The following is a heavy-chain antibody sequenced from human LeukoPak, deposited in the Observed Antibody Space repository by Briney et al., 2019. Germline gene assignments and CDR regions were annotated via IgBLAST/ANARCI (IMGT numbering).Heavy chain of an antibody. CDR1: GFTFSSYA. J-gene: IGHJ4*02. V-gene: IGHV3-23*01. CDR2: ISGSRGST. D-gene: IGHD3-22*01. CDR3: AKAMSSGYYPYYFDY. Sequence: PGGSLRLSCAASGFTFSSYAMSWVRQAPGKGLEWVSAISGSRGSTYYADSVKGRFTISRDNSKNTLYLQMNSLRAEDTAVYYCAKAMSSGYYPYYFDYWGQGTLVTVSS.